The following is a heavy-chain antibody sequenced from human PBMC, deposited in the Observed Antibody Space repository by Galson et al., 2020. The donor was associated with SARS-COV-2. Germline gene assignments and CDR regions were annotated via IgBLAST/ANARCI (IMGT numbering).Heavy chain of an antibody. CDR2: MSGSGGST. CDR1: GFTFSSFA. CDR3: AKVSDASGSLLNNFDY. V-gene: IGHV3-23*01. Sequence: GGSLRLSCAASGFTFSSFAMSWVRQAPGKGLEWVSAMSGSGGSTYHADSVKGRFTISRDNSKNTLYLQMNSLRAEDTAVYYCAKVSDASGSLLNNFDYWGQGTLVTVSS. J-gene: IGHJ4*02. D-gene: IGHD3-22*01.